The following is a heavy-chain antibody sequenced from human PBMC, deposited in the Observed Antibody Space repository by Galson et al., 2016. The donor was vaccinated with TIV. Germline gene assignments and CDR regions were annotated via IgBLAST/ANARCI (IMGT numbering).Heavy chain of an antibody. D-gene: IGHD3-10*01. CDR1: GFPFSSYA. J-gene: IGHJ3*02. Sequence: SLRLSCAASGFPFSSYAMHWVRQAPGKGLQWVAVISFDGSNKYYADSVKGRFTISRDSSKNTLYLQVNSLRTEDTAVYYCGGGRRGRLQDTFDIWGQGTVVTVSS. V-gene: IGHV3-30*01. CDR2: ISFDGSNK. CDR3: GGGRRGRLQDTFDI.